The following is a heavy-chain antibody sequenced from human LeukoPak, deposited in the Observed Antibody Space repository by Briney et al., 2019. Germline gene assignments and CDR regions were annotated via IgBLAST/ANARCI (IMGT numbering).Heavy chain of an antibody. V-gene: IGHV3-7*01. CDR3: ASWGPAAYCSNGSCY. J-gene: IGHJ4*02. CDR1: GFTFSSYW. CDR2: IKQDGSEK. D-gene: IGHD2-15*01. Sequence: GGSLRLSCAASGFTFSSYWMTWVRQAPGKGLEWVANIKQDGSEKYYVDSVKGRFTISRDNAKNSLYLQMNSLRVEDTAVYYCASWGPAAYCSNGSCYWGQGTLVTVSS.